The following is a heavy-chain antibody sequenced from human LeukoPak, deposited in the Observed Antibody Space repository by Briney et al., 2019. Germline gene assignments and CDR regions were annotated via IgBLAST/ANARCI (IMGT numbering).Heavy chain of an antibody. CDR1: GFTFSSQW. CDR3: ARGRGSDF. Sequence: GGSLRLSCAASGFTFSSQWMHWVRQAPGKGLEWVANIKHDGSDKYSVDSVKGRFTISRDNAKNSLYLQMNSLRAEDTAVYCCARGRGSDFWGQGTLVTVSS. CDR2: IKHDGSDK. J-gene: IGHJ4*02. V-gene: IGHV3-7*01. D-gene: IGHD2-15*01.